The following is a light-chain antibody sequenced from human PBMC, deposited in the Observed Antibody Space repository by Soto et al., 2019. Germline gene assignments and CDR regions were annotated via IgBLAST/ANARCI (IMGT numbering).Light chain of an antibody. CDR1: GSDIGAYNY. J-gene: IGLJ2*01. CDR3: QSYDSSLSGSV. Sequence: QSALTQPPSASGSPGQSVTISCTGTGSDIGAYNYVSWYQQYPGKAPKVMIYDVIKRPSGVPDRFSGSKSGNTASLTVSGLRADDEAVYYCQSYDSSLSGSVFGGGTQLTVL. V-gene: IGLV2-8*01. CDR2: DVI.